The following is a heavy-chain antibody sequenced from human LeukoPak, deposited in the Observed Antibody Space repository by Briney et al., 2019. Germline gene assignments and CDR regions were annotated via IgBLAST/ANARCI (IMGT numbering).Heavy chain of an antibody. CDR3: ARKNYGDRHPYDY. Sequence: ASVKVSCKASGYNFITYAMHWVRQAPGQGLEWMGCINVGNGDTKYSQKFQGRVTFTRDTSASIAYMELSSLTSEDTAIYYCARKNYGDRHPYDYWGQGTLVTVSS. CDR1: GYNFITYA. J-gene: IGHJ4*02. V-gene: IGHV1-3*01. CDR2: INVGNGDT. D-gene: IGHD2-21*02.